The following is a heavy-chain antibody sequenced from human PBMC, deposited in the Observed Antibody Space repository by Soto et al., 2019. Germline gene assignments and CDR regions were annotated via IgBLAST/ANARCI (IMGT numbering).Heavy chain of an antibody. CDR3: ARGDYSDY. Sequence: QLQLQESGPGLVKPSETLSLTCTVSGGSISGFSYYWAWIRQPPGMGLEWIGSIFYSGNTYYNPSLKSRLTISVDTSKDQFSLNLTSVTAADTAVYYCARGDYSDYWGQGTLVTVSS. J-gene: IGHJ4*02. V-gene: IGHV4-39*01. CDR2: IFYSGNT. CDR1: GGSISGFSYY.